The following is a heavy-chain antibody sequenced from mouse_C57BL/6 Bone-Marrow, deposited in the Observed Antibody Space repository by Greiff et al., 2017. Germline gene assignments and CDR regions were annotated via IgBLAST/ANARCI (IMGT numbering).Heavy chain of an antibody. Sequence: EVKLQESGGDLVKPGGSLKLSCAASGFTFSSYGMSWVRQTPDKRLEWVATISSGGSYTYYPDSVKGRFTISRDNAKNTLYLQRSSLKSEDTAMYYCARSPLYYYGSSPYFDYWGQGTTLTVSS. D-gene: IGHD1-1*01. CDR3: ARSPLYYYGSSPYFDY. CDR1: GFTFSSYG. V-gene: IGHV5-6*01. J-gene: IGHJ2*01. CDR2: ISSGGSYT.